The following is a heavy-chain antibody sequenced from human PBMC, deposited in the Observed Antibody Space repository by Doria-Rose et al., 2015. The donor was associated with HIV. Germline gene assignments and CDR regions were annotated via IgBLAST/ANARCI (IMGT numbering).Heavy chain of an antibody. J-gene: IGHJ4*02. CDR2: IFSDDER. CDR1: GVSLSSPGMG. CDR3: ARIKSSRWYHKYYFDF. D-gene: IGHD6-13*01. Sequence: SGPVLVKPTETLTLTCTVSGVSLSSPGMGVSWIRQPPGKALEWLANIFSDDERSYKTSPKSRLTISRRTSRSQVVLTMTDMDPVDTATYYCARIKSSRWYHKYYFDFWGQGTLVIVSA. V-gene: IGHV2-26*01.